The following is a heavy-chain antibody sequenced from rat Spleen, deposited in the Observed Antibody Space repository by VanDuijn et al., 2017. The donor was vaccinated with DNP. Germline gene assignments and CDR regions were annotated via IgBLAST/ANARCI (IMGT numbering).Heavy chain of an antibody. CDR3: AVTIAAIFDY. Sequence: EVQLVESGGGLVQPGRSLKLSCAASGFTFSDYDMIWVRQAPTKGLEWVATISTSGGTTYYRDSVKGRFTISRNDAKSSLYLQMNSLKSEDTATYYCAVTIAAIFDYWGQGVMVTVSS. V-gene: IGHV5-25*01. CDR1: GFTFSDYD. CDR2: ISTSGGTT. J-gene: IGHJ2*01. D-gene: IGHD1-2*01.